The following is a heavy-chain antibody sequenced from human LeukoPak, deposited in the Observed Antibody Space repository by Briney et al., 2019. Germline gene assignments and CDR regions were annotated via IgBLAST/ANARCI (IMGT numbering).Heavy chain of an antibody. V-gene: IGHV1-69*05. Sequence: SVKVSCKASGGTFSSYAISWVRQAPGQGLEWMGRIIPIFGTANYAQKFQGRVTTTTDESTSTAYMELSSLRSEDTAVYYCARDRDGYNQFDYWGQGTLVTVSS. CDR2: IIPIFGTA. CDR1: GGTFSSYA. CDR3: ARDRDGYNQFDY. D-gene: IGHD5-24*01. J-gene: IGHJ4*02.